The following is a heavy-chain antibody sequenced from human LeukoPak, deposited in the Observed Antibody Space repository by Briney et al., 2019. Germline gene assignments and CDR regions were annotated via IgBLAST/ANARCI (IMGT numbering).Heavy chain of an antibody. V-gene: IGHV1-2*02. D-gene: IGHD2-2*02. Sequence: ASVKVSCKASGYTFTGYYMHWVRQAPGQGLEWMGWINPNSGGTNYAQKFQGRVTMTRDTSISTAYMELSRLRSDDTAVYYCARGPYCSSTSCYNTNFDYWGQGTLVTVSS. J-gene: IGHJ4*02. CDR1: GYTFTGYY. CDR3: ARGPYCSSTSCYNTNFDY. CDR2: INPNSGGT.